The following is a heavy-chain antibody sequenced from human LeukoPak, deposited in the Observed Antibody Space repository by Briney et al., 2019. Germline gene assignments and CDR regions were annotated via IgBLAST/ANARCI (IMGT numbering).Heavy chain of an antibody. CDR2: ISSSSYI. CDR3: ARKRRGIREWSTSWYCDL. Sequence: GGSLRLSCAASGFTFSSYSMNWVRQAPGKGLEWVSSISSSSYIYYAESVKGRFTISRDNAKNSLYLQMNSLRAEDTAVYYCARKRRGIREWSTSWYCDLWGRGTLDTVSS. V-gene: IGHV3-21*01. D-gene: IGHD2-2*01. J-gene: IGHJ2*01. CDR1: GFTFSSYS.